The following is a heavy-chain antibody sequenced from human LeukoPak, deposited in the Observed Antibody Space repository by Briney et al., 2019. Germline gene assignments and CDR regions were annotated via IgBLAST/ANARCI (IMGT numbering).Heavy chain of an antibody. D-gene: IGHD3-10*01. CDR1: GFTFKIYS. V-gene: IGHV3-21*01. CDR2: ISTSSSHM. J-gene: IGHJ4*02. Sequence: GGSLRLSCAASGFTFKIYSMNWVRQAPGKGLEWVSSISTSSSHMYYADSVKGRFTISRDNAKNSLYLQMNTLRAEDTAVYYCARDDTSAHFFDYWGQGTMVTVSS. CDR3: ARDDTSAHFFDY.